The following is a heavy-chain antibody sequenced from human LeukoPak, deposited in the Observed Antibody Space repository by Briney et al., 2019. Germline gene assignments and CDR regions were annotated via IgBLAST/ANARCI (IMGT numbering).Heavy chain of an antibody. Sequence: SETLSLTCTVSGGSISSGSYYWSWIREPGGEGLEWIRRIYTSGSTNYNPSLKSRVTISVDTCKNQFSLNRSPVAAADTAGYYCARTMVRGLGFDYWGQGTLVTVSS. J-gene: IGHJ4*02. CDR1: GGSISSGSYY. CDR3: ARTMVRGLGFDY. V-gene: IGHV4-61*02. CDR2: IYTSGST. D-gene: IGHD3-10*01.